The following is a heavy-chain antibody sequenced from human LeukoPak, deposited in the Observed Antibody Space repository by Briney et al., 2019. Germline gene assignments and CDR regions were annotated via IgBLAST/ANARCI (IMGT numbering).Heavy chain of an antibody. CDR3: ARAWFGEGPQY. D-gene: IGHD3-10*01. J-gene: IGHJ4*02. CDR2: ISWNSGSI. CDR1: GFTFDDYA. V-gene: IGHV3-9*01. Sequence: PGRSLRLSCAASGFTFDDYAMHWVRQAPGKGLEWVSGISWNSGSIGYADSVKGRFTISRDNAKNSLYLQMNSLRAEDTAVYYCARAWFGEGPQYWGQGTLVTVSS.